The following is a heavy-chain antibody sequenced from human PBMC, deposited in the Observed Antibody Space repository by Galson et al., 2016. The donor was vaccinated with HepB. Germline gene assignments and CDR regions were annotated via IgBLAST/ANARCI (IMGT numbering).Heavy chain of an antibody. V-gene: IGHV4-4*02. J-gene: IGHJ4*02. Sequence: LSLTCAVSDGSTTSNKWWSWVRQTPRKGLEWIGEIYHGGSTNCNPSLKSRVTISVDKSKNQFSLRLTSVTAADTAVYYCARSPPWSGYFDSWGQGTLVTVSS. CDR2: IYHGGST. CDR1: DGSTTSNKW. D-gene: IGHD3-3*01. CDR3: ARSPPWSGYFDS.